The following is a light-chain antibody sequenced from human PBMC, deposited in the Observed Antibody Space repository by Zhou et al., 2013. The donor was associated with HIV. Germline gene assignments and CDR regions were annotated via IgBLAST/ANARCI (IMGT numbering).Light chain of an antibody. CDR2: GAS. CDR3: QQYGGSPRLT. V-gene: IGKV3-20*01. CDR1: QSVTSNY. J-gene: IGKJ4*01. Sequence: VLTQSPGALFLSPGERATISCRASQSVTSNYVAWYQHKPGQAPRLLIYGASSRASAIPDRFSGRGSGTDFTLTISRLEPEDFAVYYCQQYGGSPRLTFGGGTKVEIK.